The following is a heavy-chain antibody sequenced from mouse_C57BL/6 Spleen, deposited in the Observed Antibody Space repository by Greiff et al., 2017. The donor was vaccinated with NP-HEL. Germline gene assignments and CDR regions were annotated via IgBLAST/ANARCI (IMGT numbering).Heavy chain of an antibody. CDR2: IDPETGGT. J-gene: IGHJ2*01. V-gene: IGHV1-15*01. Sequence: QVQLQQSGAELVRPGASVTLSCKASGYTFTDYEMHWVKQTPVHGLEWIGAIDPETGGTAYNQKFKGKAILTADKSSSTAYMELRSLPSEDSAVYYCTREGGTGTNYWGQGTTLTVSS. D-gene: IGHD4-1*01. CDR1: GYTFTDYE. CDR3: TREGGTGTNY.